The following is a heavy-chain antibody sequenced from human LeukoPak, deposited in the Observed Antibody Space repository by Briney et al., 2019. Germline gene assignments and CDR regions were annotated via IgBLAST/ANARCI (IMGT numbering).Heavy chain of an antibody. Sequence: SETLSLTCTVSGGSISSSSYYWGWIRQPPGKGLEWIGSIYYSGSTYYNPSLKSRVTISVDTSKNQFSLKLSSVTAADTAVYYCARRPKWLLGGGAFDMGGQGTMVTVSS. CDR3: ARRPKWLLGGGAFDM. D-gene: IGHD3-22*01. CDR1: GGSISSSSYY. V-gene: IGHV4-39*01. CDR2: IYYSGST. J-gene: IGHJ3*02.